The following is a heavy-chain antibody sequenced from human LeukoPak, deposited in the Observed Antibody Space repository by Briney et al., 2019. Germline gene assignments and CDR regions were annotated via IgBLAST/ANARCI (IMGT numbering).Heavy chain of an antibody. CDR3: ARDSDGDYGD. V-gene: IGHV3-30*04. J-gene: IGHJ4*02. CDR1: GFTFSSYA. CDR2: ISYDGSNK. D-gene: IGHD4-17*01. Sequence: GRSLRLSCAASGFTFSSYAMHWVRQAPGKGLEWVAVISYDGSNKYYADSVKGRFTISRDNSKNTLYLQMNSLRAEDTAVYYCARDSDGDYGDWGQGTLVTVSS.